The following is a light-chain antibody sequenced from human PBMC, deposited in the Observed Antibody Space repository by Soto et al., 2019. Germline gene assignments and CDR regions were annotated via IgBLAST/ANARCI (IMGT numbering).Light chain of an antibody. CDR2: AAS. Sequence: AIQMTQSPSSLSASVGDRVTITCRASQGIRNDLGWYQQKPGKAPKLLIYAASSLQSGVPSRFSGSGSGKDFTLTISSLQPEDFATYYCQQDYTYPRTFGQGTKVEIK. V-gene: IGKV1-6*01. J-gene: IGKJ1*01. CDR3: QQDYTYPRT. CDR1: QGIRND.